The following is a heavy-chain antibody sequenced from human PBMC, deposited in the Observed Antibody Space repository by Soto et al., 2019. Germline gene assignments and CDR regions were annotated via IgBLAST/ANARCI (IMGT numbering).Heavy chain of an antibody. J-gene: IGHJ1*01. D-gene: IGHD3-22*01. CDR3: SRPLEYYFYSRGYFDVGDLQH. CDR1: GFTFSSFA. V-gene: IGHV3-30*04. Sequence: QVQLVESGGGVVQPGWSLRLSCEASGFTFSSFAMHWVRQARGKGLEWVATTSYDGRNKYYADSVKGRLTISRENPKNTVYLQMNSLRPEDTEVYYSSRPLEYYFYSRGYFDVGDLQHLGQGTLVTVSS. CDR2: TSYDGRNK.